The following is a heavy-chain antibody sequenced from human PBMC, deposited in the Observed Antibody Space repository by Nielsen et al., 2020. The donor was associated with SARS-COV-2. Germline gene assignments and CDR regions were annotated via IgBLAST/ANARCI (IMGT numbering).Heavy chain of an antibody. Sequence: VRQMPGKGLEWVSSISHSSIFMFYGDSVKGRFTISRDNANNSLYLQMNSLSPEDTALYYCARSAQGKDYGDYVPLDYWGQGTLVTVSS. CDR3: ARSAQGKDYGDYVPLDY. V-gene: IGHV3-21*06. CDR2: ISHSSIFM. D-gene: IGHD4-17*01. J-gene: IGHJ4*02.